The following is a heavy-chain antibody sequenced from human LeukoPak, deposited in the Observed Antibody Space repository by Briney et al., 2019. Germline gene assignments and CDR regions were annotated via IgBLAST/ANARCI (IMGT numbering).Heavy chain of an antibody. J-gene: IGHJ6*02. CDR2: ISYDGSNK. CDR3: AKAPYYYYGMDV. CDR1: GFTFSSYG. Sequence: GRSLRLSCAASGFTFSSYGMHWVRQAPGKGLEWVAVISYDGSNKYYADSVKGRFTISRDNSKNTLYLQMNSLRGEDTAVYYCAKAPYYYYGMDVWGQGTTVTVSS. V-gene: IGHV3-30*18.